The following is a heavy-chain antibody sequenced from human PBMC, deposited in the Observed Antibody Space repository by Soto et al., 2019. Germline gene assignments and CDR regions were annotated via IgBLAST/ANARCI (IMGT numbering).Heavy chain of an antibody. J-gene: IGHJ6*02. CDR3: TSSTHAMNGGSHYMALDDDLVTGMDV. V-gene: IGHV4-4*02. Sequence: QVQLQESGPRLVRPSGALSLTCSVSGASITSGHWWSWGRQSPGMGLQGIGEISDRGSAYSNPTLMSRVSLSVDKSQNQFSLRLTSVTSEDTAIYYCTSSTHAMNGGSHYMALDDDLVTGMDVWGPGTTVTVSS. CDR2: ISDRGSA. CDR1: GASITSGHW. D-gene: IGHD3-16*01.